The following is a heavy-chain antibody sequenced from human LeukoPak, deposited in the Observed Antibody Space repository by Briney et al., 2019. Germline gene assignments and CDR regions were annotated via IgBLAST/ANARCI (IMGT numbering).Heavy chain of an antibody. CDR2: IYTSGST. V-gene: IGHV4-4*07. CDR1: GGSISNYY. J-gene: IGHJ4*02. D-gene: IGHD3-10*01. Sequence: SETLSLTCTVSGGSISNYYWSWIRQPAGKGLEWIGRIYTSGSTNYNPSLKSRVTMSVDTSKNQFSLKLSSVTAADTAVYYCARGPYYYGSGSLNLDYWGQGTLVTVSS. CDR3: ARGPYYYGSGSLNLDY.